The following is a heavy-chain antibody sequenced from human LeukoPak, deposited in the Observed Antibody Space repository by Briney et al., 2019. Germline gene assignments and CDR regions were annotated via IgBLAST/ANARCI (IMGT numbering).Heavy chain of an antibody. Sequence: ASVKVSCKASGYTFTSYGISWVRQAPGQGLEWMGWISAYNGNTNYAQKLQGRVTITRDTSASTAYMELSSLRSEDMAVYYCARAVAGPYNWFDPWGQGTLVTVSS. CDR1: GYTFTSYG. CDR2: ISAYNGNT. D-gene: IGHD6-19*01. CDR3: ARAVAGPYNWFDP. J-gene: IGHJ5*02. V-gene: IGHV1-18*03.